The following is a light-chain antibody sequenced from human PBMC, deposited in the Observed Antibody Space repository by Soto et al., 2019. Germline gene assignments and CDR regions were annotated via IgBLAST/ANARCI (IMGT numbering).Light chain of an antibody. CDR2: AAS. V-gene: IGKV1-27*01. CDR1: QGISKN. Sequence: DIQMTQSPSSLSASVGDRVTITCRASQGISKNLAWYQQKPGKVPTLLIFAASTLQSGVPSRFSGSGSGTDFTLTITNQQPEDVATYYCQKYNTAPLSFGGGTRVEIK. CDR3: QKYNTAPLS. J-gene: IGKJ4*01.